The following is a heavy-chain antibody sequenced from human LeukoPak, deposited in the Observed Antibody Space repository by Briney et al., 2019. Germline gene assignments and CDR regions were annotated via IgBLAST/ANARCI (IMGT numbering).Heavy chain of an antibody. CDR3: ARFRVGATLDAFDI. CDR2: MNPNSGNT. J-gene: IGHJ3*02. D-gene: IGHD1-26*01. V-gene: IGHV1-8*01. CDR1: GYTFTSYD. Sequence: ASVEVSCKASGYTFTSYDINWVRQATGQGLEWMGWMNPNSGNTGYAQKFQGRVTMTRNTSISTAYMELSSLRSEDTAVYYCARFRVGATLDAFDIWGQGTMVTVSS.